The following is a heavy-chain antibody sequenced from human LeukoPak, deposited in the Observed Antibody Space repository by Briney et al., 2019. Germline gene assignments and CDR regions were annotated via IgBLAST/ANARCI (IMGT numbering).Heavy chain of an antibody. Sequence: SETLSLTCTVSGGSISSYYWSWIRQPPGKGLEWIGYIYYSGSTNYNPSLKSRLTISVDRSKNQFSLKLSSVTAADTAVYYCARGSGGYRFDPWGQGILVTVSS. CDR3: ARGSGGYRFDP. J-gene: IGHJ5*02. D-gene: IGHD3-22*01. V-gene: IGHV4-59*13. CDR1: GGSISSYY. CDR2: IYYSGST.